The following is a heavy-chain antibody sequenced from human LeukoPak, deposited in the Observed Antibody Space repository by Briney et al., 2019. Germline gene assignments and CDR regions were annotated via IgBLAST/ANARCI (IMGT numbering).Heavy chain of an antibody. J-gene: IGHJ6*02. CDR2: IYHSGST. CDR3: ARVKPVTNYGMDV. Sequence: SETLSLTCTVSGGSISSGGYYWSWIRQPPGKGLEWIGYIYHSGSTYHNPSLKSRVTISVDRSKNQFSLKLSSVTAADTAVYYCARVKPVTNYGMDVWGQGITVTVSS. CDR1: GGSISSGGYY. D-gene: IGHD1-14*01. V-gene: IGHV4-30-2*01.